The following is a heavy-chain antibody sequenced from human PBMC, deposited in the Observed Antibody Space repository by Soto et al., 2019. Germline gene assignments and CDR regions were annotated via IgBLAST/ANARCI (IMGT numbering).Heavy chain of an antibody. CDR2: TYYRSKWYN. CDR3: ARVGSGSYPHYYYYGMDV. J-gene: IGHJ6*02. CDR1: GDSVSSNSAA. Sequence: SQTLSLTCAISGDSVSSNSAAWNWIRQSPSRGLEWLGRTYYRSKWYNDYAVSVKSRITINPDTSKNQFSLQLNSVTPEDTAVYYCARVGSGSYPHYYYYGMDVWGQGTTVTAP. V-gene: IGHV6-1*01. D-gene: IGHD1-26*01.